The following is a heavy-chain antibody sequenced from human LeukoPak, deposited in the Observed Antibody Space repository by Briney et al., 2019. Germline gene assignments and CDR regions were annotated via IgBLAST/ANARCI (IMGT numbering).Heavy chain of an antibody. CDR2: IKEDGSKK. CDR1: GFTLSTYW. CDR3: ARAIAAAGAY. D-gene: IGHD6-13*01. J-gene: IGHJ4*02. V-gene: IGHV3-7*04. Sequence: PGGSLRLSCAASGFTLSTYWISWVRQAPGKGLEWVANIKEDGSKKYYVDSVKGRFTISRGNAKNAVFLQMNSLRAEDTAVYYCARAIAAAGAYWGQGTLVTVPS.